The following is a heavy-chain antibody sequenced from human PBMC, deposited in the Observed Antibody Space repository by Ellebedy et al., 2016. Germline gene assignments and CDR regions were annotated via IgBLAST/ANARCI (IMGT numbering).Heavy chain of an antibody. CDR1: GGTFSSYA. D-gene: IGHD3-3*01. V-gene: IGHV1-18*01. CDR3: ARAEGYDFWSGWGFYYYGMDV. CDR2: ISAYNGNT. Sequence: ASVKVSCKASGGTFSSYAISWVRQAPGQGLEWMGWISAYNGNTNYAQKLQGRVTMTTDTSTSTAYMELRSLRSDDTAVYYCARAEGYDFWSGWGFYYYGMDVWGQGTTVTVSS. J-gene: IGHJ6*02.